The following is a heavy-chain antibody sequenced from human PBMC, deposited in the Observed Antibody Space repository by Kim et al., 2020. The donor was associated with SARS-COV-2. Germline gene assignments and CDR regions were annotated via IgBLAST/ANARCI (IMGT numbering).Heavy chain of an antibody. D-gene: IGHD2-21*01. J-gene: IGHJ4*02. Sequence: SETLSLTCTVSGGSISSSNYYWGWLRPPPGQGLDWIVSIYYSRITYYAPSLKSHVTTSVNTSKNLFLLMLSSVTAADTALYCCAAGVDCSFWYSGYWGQG. CDR1: GGSISSSNYY. CDR2: IYYSRIT. CDR3: AAGVDCSFWYSGY. V-gene: IGHV4-39*01.